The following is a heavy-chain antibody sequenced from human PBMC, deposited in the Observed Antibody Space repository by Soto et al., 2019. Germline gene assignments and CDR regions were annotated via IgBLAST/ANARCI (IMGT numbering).Heavy chain of an antibody. J-gene: IGHJ6*02. Sequence: EVQLVESGGGLVQPGGSLRLSCAASGFTFSNYWMYWVRQAPGKGLVWVSRVNNDGTDTTHADSVQGRFTISRDNAENTLYLHMNSLRAEDTAVYYCARGGLQHALDVWGQGSTVTVSS. V-gene: IGHV3-74*03. CDR2: VNNDGTDT. CDR3: ARGGLQHALDV. D-gene: IGHD6-13*01. CDR1: GFTFSNYW.